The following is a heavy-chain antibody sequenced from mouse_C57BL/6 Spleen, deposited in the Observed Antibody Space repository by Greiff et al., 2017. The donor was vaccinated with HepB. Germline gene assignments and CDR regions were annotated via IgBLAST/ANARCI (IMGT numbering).Heavy chain of an antibody. V-gene: IGHV1-47*01. D-gene: IGHD3-1*01. CDR2: FHPYNEDT. CDR1: GYTFTTYP. Sequence: VKLMESGAELAKPGASVKMSCKASGYTFTTYPIEWMKQNHGKSLEWIGNFHPYNEDTKYNEKFKGKATLTVEKSSSTVYLELSRLTSDDSAVYYCARRASNYYAMDYWGQGTSVTVSS. CDR3: ARRASNYYAMDY. J-gene: IGHJ4*01.